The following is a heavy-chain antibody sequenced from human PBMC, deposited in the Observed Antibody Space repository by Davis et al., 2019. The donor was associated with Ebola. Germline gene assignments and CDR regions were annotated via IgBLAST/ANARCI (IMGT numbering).Heavy chain of an antibody. D-gene: IGHD3-3*01. CDR2: INTYNGDT. J-gene: IGHJ6*03. CDR1: GYTFSSYG. V-gene: IGHV1-18*01. Sequence: ASVKVSCKASGYTFSSYGISWVRQAPGQGLEWLGWINTYNGDTNYAENLRQGRLSMTVETSTSTVYMEFRSLRSDDTAVYYCARTYDFWSGYYNSNYYYMDVWGKGTTVTVFS. CDR3: ARTYDFWSGYYNSNYYYMDV.